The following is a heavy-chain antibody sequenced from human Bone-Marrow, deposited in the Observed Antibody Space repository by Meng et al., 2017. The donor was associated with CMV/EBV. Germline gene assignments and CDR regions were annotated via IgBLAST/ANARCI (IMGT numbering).Heavy chain of an antibody. CDR3: ARDEPKTSYWRGFDS. CDR2: IYYSGST. CDR1: GGSISSSNW. V-gene: IGHV4-4*02. J-gene: IGHJ4*02. Sequence: SETLSLTCAVSGGSISSSNWWSWVRQPPGKGLEWIGSIYYSGSTYYDPSLKSRVTISVDTSKNQFSLKLSSVTAADTAVYFCARDEPKTSYWRGFDSWGQGTLVTVSS. D-gene: IGHD3-3*01.